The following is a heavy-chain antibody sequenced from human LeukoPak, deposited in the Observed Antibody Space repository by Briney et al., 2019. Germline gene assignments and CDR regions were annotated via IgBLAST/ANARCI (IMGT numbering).Heavy chain of an antibody. CDR2: ISGSGSSA. CDR3: AKHQDYGSGSYIDY. J-gene: IGHJ4*02. Sequence: GGSLRLSCAASGFTFRNCAMSWVRQAPGKGLEWVSAISGSGSSAYYADSVQGRFTISRDNSKNTLYLQMNSLRAEDTVCYCAKHQDYGSGSYIDYWGQGTLVTVSS. D-gene: IGHD3-10*01. V-gene: IGHV3-23*01. CDR1: GFTFRNCA.